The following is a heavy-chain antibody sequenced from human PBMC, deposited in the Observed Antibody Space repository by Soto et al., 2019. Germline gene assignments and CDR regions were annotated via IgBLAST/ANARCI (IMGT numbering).Heavy chain of an antibody. J-gene: IGHJ4*02. CDR1: GDSVSSNSAA. CDR2: TYYRSKWYN. Sequence: PSQTLSLTCAISGDSVSSNSAAWNWIRQSPSRGLEWLGRTYYRSKWYNDYAVSVKSRITINPDTSKNQFSLQLNSVTPEDTATYYCTRSTNWNYEYYFDYWGQGTLVTVSS. V-gene: IGHV6-1*01. D-gene: IGHD1-7*01. CDR3: TRSTNWNYEYYFDY.